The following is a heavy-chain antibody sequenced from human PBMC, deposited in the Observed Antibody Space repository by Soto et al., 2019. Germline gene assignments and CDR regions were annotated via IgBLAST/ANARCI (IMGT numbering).Heavy chain of an antibody. J-gene: IGHJ5*02. CDR3: AHLLTRIIAAASGNWFDP. D-gene: IGHD6-13*01. CDR2: IYWDDDK. V-gene: IGHV2-5*02. CDR1: GFSLSTSGVG. Sequence: QITLKESGPTLVKPTQTLTLTCTFSGFSLSTSGVGVGWIRQPPGKALEWLALIYWDDDKRYSPSMKNMITITKDTSKTQVVLTMTNMDPVDTATYYCAHLLTRIIAAASGNWFDPWGEGTLVTVSS.